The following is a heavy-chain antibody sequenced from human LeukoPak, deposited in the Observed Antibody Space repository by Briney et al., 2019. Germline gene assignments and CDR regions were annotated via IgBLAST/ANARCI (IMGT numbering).Heavy chain of an antibody. CDR1: GVDFSSSS. D-gene: IGHD3-22*01. V-gene: IGHV3-21*01. J-gene: IGHJ4*02. CDR2: ITLGSSYK. CDR3: VTSGYDSSGYYVDS. Sequence: PGGSLRLSCAASGVDFSSSSMNWVRQAPGKGLEWVSAITLGSSYKYYADSLKGRFTVSRDNAKNSLYLQMNSLRVEDTAVYYCVTSGYDSSGYYVDSWGQGSLVTVSS.